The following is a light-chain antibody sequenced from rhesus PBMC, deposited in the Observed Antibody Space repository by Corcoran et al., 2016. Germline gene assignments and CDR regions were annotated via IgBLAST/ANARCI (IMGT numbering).Light chain of an antibody. CDR1: QGISNY. V-gene: IGKV1S14*01. Sequence: DIQMTQSPSSLSASVGDTVTITCRASQGISNYVAWYQQKPGKAPKSLIYSTANLESGVPSRFSGSGSGTVFTLTIRSLQPEDFAICYCQQRNSSPRTFGQGTKVEIK. CDR2: STA. J-gene: IGKJ1*01. CDR3: QQRNSSPRT.